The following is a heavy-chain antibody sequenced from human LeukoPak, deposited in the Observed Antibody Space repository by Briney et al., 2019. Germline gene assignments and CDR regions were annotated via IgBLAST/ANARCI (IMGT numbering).Heavy chain of an antibody. CDR3: ASVNYDILTGYYFDY. CDR2: INPSGSST. Sequence: ASVKVSCKASGYTFTSYYMHWVRQAPGQGLEWMGLINPSGSSTSYAQKFQGRLSLTRDMSTSTDYMELSRLRSDDTAVYYCASVNYDILTGYYFDYWGQGTLVTVSS. CDR1: GYTFTSYY. V-gene: IGHV1-46*01. J-gene: IGHJ4*02. D-gene: IGHD3-9*01.